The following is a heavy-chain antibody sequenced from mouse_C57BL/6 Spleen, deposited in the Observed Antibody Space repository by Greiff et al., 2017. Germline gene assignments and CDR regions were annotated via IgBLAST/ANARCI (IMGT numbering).Heavy chain of an antibody. J-gene: IGHJ1*03. CDR3: ARHVYYGSSYWYFDV. D-gene: IGHD1-1*01. CDR1: GFTFSSYT. V-gene: IGHV5-9*01. CDR2: ISGGGGNT. Sequence: DVKSVESGGGLVKPGGSLKLSCAASGFTFSSYTMSWVRQTPEKRLEWVATISGGGGNTYYPDSVKGRFTISRDNAKNTLYLQMSSLRSEDTALYYCARHVYYGSSYWYFDVWGTGTTVTVSS.